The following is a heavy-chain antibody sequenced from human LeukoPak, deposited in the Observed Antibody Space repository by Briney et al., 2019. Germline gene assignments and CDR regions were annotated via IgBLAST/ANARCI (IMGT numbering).Heavy chain of an antibody. CDR2: IYYSGST. CDR1: GGSISSSSYY. D-gene: IGHD5-12*01. CDR3: ARAPGYSGYDIYYYYYMDV. J-gene: IGHJ6*03. Sequence: SETLSLTCTVSGGSISSSSYYWGWIRQPPGKGLEWIGSIYYSGSTYYNPSLKSRVTISVDTSKNQFSLKLSSVTAADTAVYYCARAPGYSGYDIYYYYYMDVWGKGTTVTISS. V-gene: IGHV4-39*07.